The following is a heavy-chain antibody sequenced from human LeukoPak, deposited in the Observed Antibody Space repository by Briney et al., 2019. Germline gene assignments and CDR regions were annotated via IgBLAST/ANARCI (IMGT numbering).Heavy chain of an antibody. Sequence: GGSLRLSCAASGFTLSSYSMNWVRQAPGKGLEWVSSISRTSVYIYYADSVKGRFTTSRDNAKNSLYLQMNSLRPEDTAVYYCARESGTVTNDYWGQGTLVSVSS. CDR2: ISRTSVYI. CDR1: GFTLSSYS. V-gene: IGHV3-21*01. J-gene: IGHJ4*02. D-gene: IGHD4-17*01. CDR3: ARESGTVTNDY.